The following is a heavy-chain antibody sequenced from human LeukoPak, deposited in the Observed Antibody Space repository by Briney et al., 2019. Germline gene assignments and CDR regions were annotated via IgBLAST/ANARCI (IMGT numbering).Heavy chain of an antibody. J-gene: IGHJ4*02. Sequence: GGSLRLSCAASVFTFSSYSMNWVRQAPGKVLEWVSYISTSGSYIYYADSVKGRFTISRDNAKNSLYLQMSSLRVEDTAVYYCARDRDYAFDYWGQGTLVTVSS. V-gene: IGHV3-21*01. CDR1: VFTFSSYS. CDR3: ARDRDYAFDY. CDR2: ISTSGSYI. D-gene: IGHD3-16*01.